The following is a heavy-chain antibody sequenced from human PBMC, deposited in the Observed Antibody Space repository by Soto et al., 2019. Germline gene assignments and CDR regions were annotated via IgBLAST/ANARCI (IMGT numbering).Heavy chain of an antibody. CDR2: ISSSSSYI. D-gene: IGHD3-3*01. CDR3: AREPITSNYDFWSGSYYYGMDV. J-gene: IGHJ6*02. V-gene: IGHV3-21*01. CDR1: GFTFSSYS. Sequence: LRLSCAASGFTFSSYSMNWVRQAPGKGLEWVSSISSSSSYIYYADSVKGRFTISRDNAKNSLYLQMNSLRAEDTAVYYCAREPITSNYDFWSGSYYYGMDVWGQGTTVTVSS.